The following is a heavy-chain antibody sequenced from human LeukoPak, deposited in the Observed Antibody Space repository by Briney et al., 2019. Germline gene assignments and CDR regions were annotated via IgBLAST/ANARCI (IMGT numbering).Heavy chain of an antibody. CDR3: AKDLAGSGSYSFGY. CDR2: ISGSGGST. J-gene: IGHJ4*02. V-gene: IGHV3-23*01. D-gene: IGHD1-26*01. CDR1: GFTFSNYA. Sequence: GGSLRLSCAASGFTFSNYAMNWVRQAPGRGLEWVSAISGSGGSTYYADSVKGRFTISRDNSKNTLYLQMNSLKAEDTAVYYCAKDLAGSGSYSFGYWGQGTLVTVSS.